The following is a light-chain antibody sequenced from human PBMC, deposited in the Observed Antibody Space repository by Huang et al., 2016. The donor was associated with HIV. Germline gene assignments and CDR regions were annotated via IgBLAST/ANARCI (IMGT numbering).Light chain of an antibody. CDR2: AAS. V-gene: IGKV1-8*01. J-gene: IGKJ4*01. Sequence: AIRITQSPSSLSASTGDRVTITCRPSQGIISHLAWYQQKPGKAPQLLLYAASTLQSGVPSRVSGSGSGTDFTLTISCLQSEDFATYYCQQYYSYPLTFGGGTKVEIK. CDR1: QGIISH. CDR3: QQYYSYPLT.